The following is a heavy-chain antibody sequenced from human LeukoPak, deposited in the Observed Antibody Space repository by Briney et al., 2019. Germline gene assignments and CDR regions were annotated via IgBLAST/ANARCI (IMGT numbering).Heavy chain of an antibody. CDR3: ATSIAARPDGPYYFDY. CDR2: IYYSGST. D-gene: IGHD6-6*01. J-gene: IGHJ4*02. CDR1: GGSISSSSYY. Sequence: PSETLSLTCTVSGGSISSSSYYWGWIRQPPGKGLEWIGSIYYSGSTYYNPSLKSRVTISVDTSKNQFSLKLSSVTAADTAVYYCATSIAARPDGPYYFDYWGQGTLVTVSS. V-gene: IGHV4-39*01.